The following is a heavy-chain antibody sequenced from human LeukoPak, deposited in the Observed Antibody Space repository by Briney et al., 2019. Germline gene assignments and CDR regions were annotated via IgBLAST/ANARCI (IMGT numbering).Heavy chain of an antibody. J-gene: IGHJ4*02. Sequence: GGSLRLSCAASGFTFSSYSMNWVRQAPGKGLEWVSSISSSSSHIYYADSVKGRFTISRDNAKNSLYLQMNSLRAEDTAVYYCARDEEWLVDYWGQGTLVTVSS. CDR1: GFTFSSYS. D-gene: IGHD6-19*01. V-gene: IGHV3-21*01. CDR2: ISSSSSHI. CDR3: ARDEEWLVDY.